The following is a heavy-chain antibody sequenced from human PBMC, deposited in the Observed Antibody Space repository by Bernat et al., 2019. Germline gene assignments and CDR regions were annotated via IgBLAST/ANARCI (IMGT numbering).Heavy chain of an antibody. CDR3: ARDEYYDFWSGYYKDYYYYGMDV. D-gene: IGHD3-3*01. CDR1: GFTFSSYS. J-gene: IGHJ6*02. V-gene: IGHV3-21*01. Sequence: VQLVESGGGLVKPGGSLRLSCAASGFTFSSYSMNWVRQAPGKGLEWVSSISSSSSYIYYADSVKGRFTISRDNAKNSLYLQMNSLRAEDTAVYYCARDEYYDFWSGYYKDYYYYGMDVWGQGTTVTVSS. CDR2: ISSSSSYI.